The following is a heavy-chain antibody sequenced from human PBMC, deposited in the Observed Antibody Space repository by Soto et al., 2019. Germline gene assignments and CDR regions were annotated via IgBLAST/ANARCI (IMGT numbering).Heavy chain of an antibody. CDR1: RFTFSSYW. D-gene: IGHD3-9*01. V-gene: IGHV3-7*01. Sequence: GGSLRLSCAASRFTFSSYWMSWVRQAPGKGLEWVANIKQDGSEKYYVDSVKGRFTISRDNAKNSLYLQMNSLRAEDTAVYYCARGPILTGYYVYYMDVWGKGTTVTVSS. J-gene: IGHJ6*03. CDR2: IKQDGSEK. CDR3: ARGPILTGYYVYYMDV.